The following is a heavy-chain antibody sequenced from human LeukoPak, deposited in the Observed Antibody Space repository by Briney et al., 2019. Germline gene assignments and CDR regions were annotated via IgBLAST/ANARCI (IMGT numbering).Heavy chain of an antibody. Sequence: GGSLRLSCAASGFTFSSYSMNWVRQAPGKGLEWVSYISSSGSTIYYADSVKGRFTISRDNAKNSLYLQMNSLRAEDTAVYYCARGASGSYYDAFDIWGQGTMVTVSS. CDR1: GFTFSSYS. D-gene: IGHD1-26*01. V-gene: IGHV3-48*04. CDR2: ISSSGSTI. CDR3: ARGASGSYYDAFDI. J-gene: IGHJ3*02.